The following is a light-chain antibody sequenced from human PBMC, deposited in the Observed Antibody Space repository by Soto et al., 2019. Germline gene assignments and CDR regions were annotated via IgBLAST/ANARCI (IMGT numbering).Light chain of an antibody. CDR3: QQRYAWPPIT. Sequence: EIVLTQSPPTLSLSPGERATLSCRASRSVRSYLAWYQQKPGQAPRLLIYDASNRAAGIPARFSGSGSETDFTLTISNLEPEDFAVYYCQQRYAWPPITFGQGTRLEIK. V-gene: IGKV3-11*01. J-gene: IGKJ5*01. CDR2: DAS. CDR1: RSVRSY.